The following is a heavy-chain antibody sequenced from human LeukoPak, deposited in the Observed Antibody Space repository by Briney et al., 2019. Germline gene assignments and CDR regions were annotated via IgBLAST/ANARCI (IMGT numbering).Heavy chain of an antibody. J-gene: IGHJ3*01. CDR2: ISSSSSYI. D-gene: IGHD3-22*01. V-gene: IGHV3-21*01. CDR1: GFTFSSYS. Sequence: TGGSLRLSCAASGFTFSSYSMNWVRQAPGEGLEWVSSISSSSSYIYYADSVKGRFTISRDNAKNSLYLQMNSLRAEDTAVYYCARDLRYYYDSSGPRVWGQGTMVTVSS. CDR3: ARDLRYYYDSSGPRV.